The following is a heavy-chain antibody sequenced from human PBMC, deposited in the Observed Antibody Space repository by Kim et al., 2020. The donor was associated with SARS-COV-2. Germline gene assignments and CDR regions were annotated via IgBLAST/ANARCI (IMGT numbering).Heavy chain of an antibody. Sequence: GGSLRLSCAASGFTFSSYGMHWVRQAPGKGLEWVAVIWYDGSNKYYADSVKGRFTISRDNSKNTLYLQMNSLRAEDTAVYYCARDGGDIVVVPAAIPSYYYYGMDVWGQGTTVTVSS. V-gene: IGHV3-33*01. CDR2: IWYDGSNK. CDR1: GFTFSSYG. CDR3: ARDGGDIVVVPAAIPSYYYYGMDV. D-gene: IGHD2-2*02. J-gene: IGHJ6*02.